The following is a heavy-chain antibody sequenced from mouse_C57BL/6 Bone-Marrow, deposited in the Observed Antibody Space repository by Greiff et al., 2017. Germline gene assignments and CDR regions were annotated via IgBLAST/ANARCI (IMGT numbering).Heavy chain of an antibody. J-gene: IGHJ3*01. CDR2: INPNNGGT. CDR3: ARGGPGGFAY. Sequence: VQLQQSGPELVKPGASVKMSCKASGYTFTDYNMHWVKQSHGKSLEWIGYINPNNGGTSYNPEFEGKATLTVNKSSSTADMELRSLTSEESAVYYCARGGPGGFAYWGQGTLVTVSA. D-gene: IGHD4-1*01. V-gene: IGHV1-22*01. CDR1: GYTFTDYN.